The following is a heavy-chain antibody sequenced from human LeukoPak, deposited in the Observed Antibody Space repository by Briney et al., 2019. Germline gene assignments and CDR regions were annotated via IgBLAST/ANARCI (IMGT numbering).Heavy chain of an antibody. CDR2: IYTSGST. D-gene: IGHD1-14*01. Sequence: SGTLSLTCTVSGGSISSGSYYWSWIRQPAGKGLEWIGRIYTSGSTNYNPSLKSRVTISADTSKNQFSLKLSSVTAADTAVYYCAKNGQTGFSFDPWGQGTLVTVSS. CDR1: GGSISSGSYY. J-gene: IGHJ5*02. V-gene: IGHV4-61*02. CDR3: AKNGQTGFSFDP.